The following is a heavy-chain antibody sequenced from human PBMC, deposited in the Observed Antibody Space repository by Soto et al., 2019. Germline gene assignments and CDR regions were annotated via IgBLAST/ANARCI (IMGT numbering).Heavy chain of an antibody. V-gene: IGHV1-18*01. D-gene: IGHD2-21*02. CDR1: GYTFTSYG. Sequence: ASVKVSCKASGYTFTSYGISWVRQAPGQGLEWMGWISAYNGNTNYAQKLQGRVTMTTDTSTSTAYMELRSLRSDDTAVYYCARELAYCGVDCYSDYYYYGMDVWGQGTTVTVSS. CDR3: ARELAYCGVDCYSDYYYYGMDV. J-gene: IGHJ6*02. CDR2: ISAYNGNT.